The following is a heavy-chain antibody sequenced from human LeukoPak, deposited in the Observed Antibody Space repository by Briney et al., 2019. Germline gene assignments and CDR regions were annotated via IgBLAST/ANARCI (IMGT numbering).Heavy chain of an antibody. Sequence: GGSLRLSCAASGFTFSTYSMNWVRQAPGKGLEWVSYISSSGSDIYYADSVKGRFTISRDNAKNSLYLHMNSLRAEDTAVYYCARDYGGSSPFDYWGQGTLVTVSS. CDR3: ARDYGGSSPFDY. J-gene: IGHJ4*02. CDR2: ISSSGSDI. D-gene: IGHD4-23*01. CDR1: GFTFSTYS. V-gene: IGHV3-21*05.